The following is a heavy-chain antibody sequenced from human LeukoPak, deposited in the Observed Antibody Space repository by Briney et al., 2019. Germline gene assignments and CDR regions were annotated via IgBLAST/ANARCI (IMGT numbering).Heavy chain of an antibody. CDR2: IRGSGGST. D-gene: IGHD5-12*01. J-gene: IGHJ4*03. V-gene: IGHV3-23*01. Sequence: TGGSLRLSCAASGFTFSSYAMSWVRQAPGKGLEWVSAIRGSGGSTYYADSVKGRFTISRDNSKNTLYLQMNSLRAEDTAVYYCAGHMTKYSGYDKRFDYWGQGTTVTVSS. CDR3: AGHMTKYSGYDKRFDY. CDR1: GFTFSSYA.